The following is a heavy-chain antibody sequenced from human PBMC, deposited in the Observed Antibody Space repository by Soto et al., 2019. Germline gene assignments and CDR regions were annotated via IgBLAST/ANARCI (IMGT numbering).Heavy chain of an antibody. J-gene: IGHJ6*02. CDR2: ISGNGVST. Sequence: GGSLRLSCAASGFTFSSYALSWVRQAPGKGLQCVSTISGNGVSTYYADSVKGRFTISRDNSRNTLYLQMNSLRAEDTAVYYCAKVQGSGSGLYYLYYYGMDVWGQGTTVTVSS. CDR1: GFTFSSYA. D-gene: IGHD3-10*01. V-gene: IGHV3-23*01. CDR3: AKVQGSGSGLYYLYYYGMDV.